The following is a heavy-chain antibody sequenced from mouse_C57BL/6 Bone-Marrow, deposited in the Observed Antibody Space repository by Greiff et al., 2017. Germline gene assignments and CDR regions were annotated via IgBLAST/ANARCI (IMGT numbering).Heavy chain of an antibody. V-gene: IGHV5-9-1*02. D-gene: IGHD3-2*02. CDR2: ISSGGDYI. CDR1: GFTFSSYA. J-gene: IGHJ3*01. Sequence: EVKLVESGEGLVKPGGSLKLSCAASGFTFSSYAMSWVRQTPEKRLEWVAYISSGGDYIYYADTVKGRFTISRDNARNTLYLQMSSLKSEDTAMYYCTRGSSGYAWFAYWGQVTLVTVSA. CDR3: TRGSSGYAWFAY.